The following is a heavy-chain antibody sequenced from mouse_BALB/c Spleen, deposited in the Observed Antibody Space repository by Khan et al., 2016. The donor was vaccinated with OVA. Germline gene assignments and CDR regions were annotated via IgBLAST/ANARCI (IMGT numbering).Heavy chain of an antibody. D-gene: IGHD1-2*01. CDR1: GYTFTDYY. CDR3: ARRNYFGYTFAY. CDR2: ISPGSGDT. V-gene: IGHV1-77*01. J-gene: IGHJ3*01. Sequence: VQLQESGAELARPGASVKLSCKASGYTFTDYYINWVKQRTGQGLAWIGEISPGSGDTYYNERFKGKATLTADKSSSKAYMQLSSLTSEASAVYCWARRNYFGYTFAYWGQGTLVTVSA.